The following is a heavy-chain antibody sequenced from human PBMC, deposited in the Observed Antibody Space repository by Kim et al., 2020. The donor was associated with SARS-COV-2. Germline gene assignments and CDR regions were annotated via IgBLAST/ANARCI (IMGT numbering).Heavy chain of an antibody. V-gene: IGHV3-74*01. D-gene: IGHD4-17*01. Sequence: SGRCRVTISRDNAKDTLFLQMDSLRAEDTAVYYCARTAYGGNSGSWYFDLWGRGTLVTVSS. CDR3: ARTAYGGNSGSWYFDL. J-gene: IGHJ2*01.